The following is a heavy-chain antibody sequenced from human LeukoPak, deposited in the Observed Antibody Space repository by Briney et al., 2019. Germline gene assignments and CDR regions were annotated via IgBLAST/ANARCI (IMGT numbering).Heavy chain of an antibody. J-gene: IGHJ4*02. D-gene: IGHD6-19*01. Sequence: GRSLRLSCAASGFIFSSYGMHWVRQAPGKGLEWVAVIWYDGSNKYYADSVKGRFTISRDNSKNTLYLQMNSLRAEDTAVYYCARYAVAGTFDYWGQGTLVTVSS. CDR1: GFIFSSYG. CDR3: ARYAVAGTFDY. CDR2: IWYDGSNK. V-gene: IGHV3-33*01.